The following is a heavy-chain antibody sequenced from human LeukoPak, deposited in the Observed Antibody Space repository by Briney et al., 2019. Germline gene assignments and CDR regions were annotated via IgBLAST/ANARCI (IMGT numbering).Heavy chain of an antibody. V-gene: IGHV3-21*01. D-gene: IGHD3-9*01. CDR3: ARDRDVLRYFDWTFDY. J-gene: IGHJ4*02. Sequence: PGGSLRLSCAASGFTFSAYTMAGVRQAPGKGLEWVSPISSSSSYIYYADSVKGRFTISRDNAKNSLYLQMNSLRAEDTAVYYCARDRDVLRYFDWTFDYWGQGTLVTVSP. CDR1: GFTFSAYT. CDR2: ISSSSSYI.